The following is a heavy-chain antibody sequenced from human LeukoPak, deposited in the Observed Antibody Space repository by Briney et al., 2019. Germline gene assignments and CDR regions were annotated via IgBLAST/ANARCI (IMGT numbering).Heavy chain of an antibody. J-gene: IGHJ4*02. V-gene: IGHV3-7*01. CDR3: ARGRYFDPYYFDS. D-gene: IGHD3-9*01. CDR1: AFTFSNYW. CDR2: IKQDGGEK. Sequence: AGGSLRLSCVASAFTFSNYWMSWVRQAPGKGLEWVANIKQDGGEKYYVDSVKGRFTISRDNAKNSLFLQMNSLRAEDTAVYYCARGRYFDPYYFDSWGQGTLDTVSS.